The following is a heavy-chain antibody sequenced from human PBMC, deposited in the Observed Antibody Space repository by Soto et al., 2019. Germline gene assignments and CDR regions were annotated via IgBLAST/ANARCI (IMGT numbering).Heavy chain of an antibody. CDR2: IIPILGIA. V-gene: IGHV1-69*02. CDR3: ARRGDDYGDYGGDDAFDI. J-gene: IGHJ3*02. Sequence: QVQLVQSGAEVKKPGSSVKVSCKASGGTFSSYTISWVRQAPGQGLEWMGRIIPILGIANYAQKFQGRGTITADKSTSTAYMELSSLRSADTAVYYCARRGDDYGDYGGDDAFDIWGQGTMVTVSS. D-gene: IGHD4-17*01. CDR1: GGTFSSYT.